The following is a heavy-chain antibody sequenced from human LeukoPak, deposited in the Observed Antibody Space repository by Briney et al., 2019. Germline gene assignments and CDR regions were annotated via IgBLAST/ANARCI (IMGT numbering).Heavy chain of an antibody. CDR3: ARVVTAMVLDY. Sequence: PGGSLRLSCAASGFTFSSYAMHWVRQAPRKGLEWVAVISYDGSNKYYADSVKGRFTISRDNSKNTLYLQMNSLRAEDTAVYYCARVVTAMVLDYWGQGTLVTVSS. D-gene: IGHD5-18*01. J-gene: IGHJ4*02. V-gene: IGHV3-30-3*01. CDR1: GFTFSSYA. CDR2: ISYDGSNK.